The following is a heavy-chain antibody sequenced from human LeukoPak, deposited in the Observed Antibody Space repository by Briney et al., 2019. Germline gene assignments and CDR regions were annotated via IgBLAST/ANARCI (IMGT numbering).Heavy chain of an antibody. CDR2: IGTGGDT. V-gene: IGHV3-13*01. J-gene: IGHJ4*02. CDR1: GFTFSAHA. Sequence: GGSLRLSCAASGFTFSAHAMHWVRQPTGKGLEWVSAIGTGGDTFYPGSVKGRFTISRENVKNSLYLQMNSLRAEDTAVYYCAKSSYYDSSGFYREYYFDYWGQGTLVPVSS. D-gene: IGHD3-22*01. CDR3: AKSSYYDSSGFYREYYFDY.